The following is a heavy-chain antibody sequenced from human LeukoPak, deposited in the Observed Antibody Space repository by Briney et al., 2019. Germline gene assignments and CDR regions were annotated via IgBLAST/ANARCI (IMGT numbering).Heavy chain of an antibody. CDR3: AKEMDYYDSSGYYYDH. CDR2: ISGSGGST. Sequence: GGSLRLSCAASGFTFSSYAMSWVRQAPGKGLEWVSSISGSGGSTYYADSVKGRFTISRDNSKNTLYLQMNSLRAEDTAVYYCAKEMDYYDSSGYYYDHWGQGTLVTVSS. V-gene: IGHV3-23*01. D-gene: IGHD3-22*01. CDR1: GFTFSSYA. J-gene: IGHJ5*02.